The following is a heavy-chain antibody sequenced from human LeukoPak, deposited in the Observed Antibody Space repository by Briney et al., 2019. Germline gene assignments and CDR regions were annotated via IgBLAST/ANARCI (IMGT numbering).Heavy chain of an antibody. V-gene: IGHV3-23*01. CDR1: GFTFSNYG. CDR3: AKTEAPAAIRAGSDY. D-gene: IGHD2-2*02. CDR2: ISGSGSAT. J-gene: IGHJ4*02. Sequence: GGSLRLSCAASGFTFSNYGMSWVRQAPGKGVEWVSTISGSGSATYNAGSVKARFTTSRDNSNNTLYLQMNSLRAEDTAVYYCAKTEAPAAIRAGSDYWGQGTLVTVAS.